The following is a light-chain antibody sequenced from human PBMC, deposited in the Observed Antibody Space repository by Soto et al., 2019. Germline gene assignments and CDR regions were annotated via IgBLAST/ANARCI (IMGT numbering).Light chain of an antibody. V-gene: IGKV3-20*01. CDR2: GAS. J-gene: IGKJ2*01. CDR3: QQYGRSPPFT. Sequence: EIVLTQSPGTLSLSPGERATLSCRASQSVSSSYIAWYQQNPGQAPRLLIYGASSRATGIPDRFSGSGSGTDFTLTISRLEPEDFAVYFCQQYGRSPPFTFGQGTKVEIK. CDR1: QSVSSSY.